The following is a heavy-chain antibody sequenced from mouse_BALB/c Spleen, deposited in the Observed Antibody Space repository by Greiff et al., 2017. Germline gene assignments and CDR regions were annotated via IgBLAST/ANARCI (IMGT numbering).Heavy chain of an antibody. J-gene: IGHJ4*01. CDR1: GFSLTGYG. V-gene: IGHV2-6-7*01. CDR3: ARDTPDYYGSSYLYAMDY. D-gene: IGHD1-1*01. Sequence: QVQLKESGPGLVAPSQSLSITCTVSGFSLTGYGVNWVRQPPGKGLEWLGMIWGDGSTDYNSALKSRLSISKDNSKSQVFLKMNSLQTDDTARYYCARDTPDYYGSSYLYAMDYWGQGTSVTVSS. CDR2: IWGDGST.